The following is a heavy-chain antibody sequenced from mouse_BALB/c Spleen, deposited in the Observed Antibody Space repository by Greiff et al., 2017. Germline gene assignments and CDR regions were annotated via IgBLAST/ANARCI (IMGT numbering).Heavy chain of an antibody. Sequence: QVQLQQSGAELVKPGASVKLSCKASGYTFTSYYMYWVKQRPGQGLEWIGEINPSNGGTNFNEKFKSKATLTVDKSSSTAYMQLSSLTSEDSAVYYCTRRWLLPMDYWGQGTSVTVSS. CDR3: TRRWLLPMDY. V-gene: IGHV1S81*02. J-gene: IGHJ4*01. CDR2: INPSNGGT. D-gene: IGHD2-3*01. CDR1: GYTFTSYY.